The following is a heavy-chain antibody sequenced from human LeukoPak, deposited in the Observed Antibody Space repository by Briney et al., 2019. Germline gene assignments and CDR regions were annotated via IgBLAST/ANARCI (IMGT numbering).Heavy chain of an antibody. CDR3: AKSPTTMYPFDS. V-gene: IGHV3-30*18. D-gene: IGHD3-10*02. CDR2: ISYDGSNK. Sequence: PGRSLRLSCAASGFTFSSYGMHWVRQAPGKGLEWVAVISYDGSNKYYADSVKGRFTISRDNSKNTLYLQMNSLRAEDTAVYYCAKSPTTMYPFDSWGQGTLVTVSS. CDR1: GFTFSSYG. J-gene: IGHJ4*02.